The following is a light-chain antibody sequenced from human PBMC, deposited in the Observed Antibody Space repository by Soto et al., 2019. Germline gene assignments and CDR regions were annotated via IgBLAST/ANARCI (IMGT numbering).Light chain of an antibody. Sequence: SPATLSVSPGERATLSCRASQSVSSNLAWYQQKPGQAPRLLIYGASTRATGIPARFSGSGSGTEFTLTISSLQSEDFAVYYCQQYNNWPPIPFGQGTRLEIK. CDR1: QSVSSN. CDR3: QQYNNWPPIP. V-gene: IGKV3-15*01. CDR2: GAS. J-gene: IGKJ5*01.